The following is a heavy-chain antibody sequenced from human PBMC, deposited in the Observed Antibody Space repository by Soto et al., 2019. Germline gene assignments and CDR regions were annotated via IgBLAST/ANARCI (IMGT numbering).Heavy chain of an antibody. D-gene: IGHD2-21*02. CDR2: IYYSGST. CDR3: ARALKAYCGGDCNYGMDV. Sequence: PSETLSLTCPVSGGSVSSGSYYWSWIRQPPGKGLEWIGYIYYSGSTNYNPSLKSRVTISVDTSKNQFSLKLSSVTAADTAVYYCARALKAYCGGDCNYGMDVWGQGTTVTVSS. CDR1: GGSVSSGSYY. V-gene: IGHV4-61*01. J-gene: IGHJ6*02.